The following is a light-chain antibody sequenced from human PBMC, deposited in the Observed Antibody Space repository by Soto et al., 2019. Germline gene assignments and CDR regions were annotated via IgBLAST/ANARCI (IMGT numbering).Light chain of an antibody. CDR3: QQYGSSEII. J-gene: IGKJ5*01. V-gene: IGKV3D-15*01. CDR2: GTS. CDR1: QSVGRS. Sequence: IVMTQSPATLSVSPGERATLSCRASQSVGRSLAWYQQKPGQAPRLLMYGTSARATGIPATFSGSGSGTEFTLTISRLEPEDFAVFYCQQYGSSEIIFGQGTRLEIK.